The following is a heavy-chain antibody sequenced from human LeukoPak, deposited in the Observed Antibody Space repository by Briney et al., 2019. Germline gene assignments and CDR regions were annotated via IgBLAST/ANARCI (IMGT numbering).Heavy chain of an antibody. J-gene: IGHJ6*03. CDR1: GFTFSSYS. Sequence: GGSLRLSCAASGFTFSSYSMNWVGQAPGKWLEWVSYISSSGSTIYYADSVKGRFTISRDNAKNSLYLQMSSLRAEDTAVYYCAREGYCTNGVCSPGYMDVWGKGTTVTVSS. CDR2: ISSSGSTI. CDR3: AREGYCTNGVCSPGYMDV. V-gene: IGHV3-48*01. D-gene: IGHD2-8*01.